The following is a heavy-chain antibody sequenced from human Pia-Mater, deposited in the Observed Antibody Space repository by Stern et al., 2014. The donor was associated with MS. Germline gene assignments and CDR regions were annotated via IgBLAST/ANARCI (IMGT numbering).Heavy chain of an antibody. CDR3: VYGGFHSPFAY. CDR1: GGSFSSSNW. CDR2: ISHSGST. V-gene: IGHV4-4*02. Sequence: QVQLQESGPGLVKPSGTLSLTCTVSGGSFSSSNWWSWVRQTPGKGLEWIGGISHSGSTSYTPSLKSRVTMSIDKSKRQFSLNLISVVAADTAVYYCVYGGFHSPFAYWGQGKLVTVSS. D-gene: IGHD4-23*01. J-gene: IGHJ4*02.